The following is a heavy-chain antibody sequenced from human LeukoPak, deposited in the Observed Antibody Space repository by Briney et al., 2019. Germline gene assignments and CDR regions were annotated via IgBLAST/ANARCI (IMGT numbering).Heavy chain of an antibody. D-gene: IGHD3-10*01. CDR3: AREVRGRYYYGSGSPTFDY. CDR2: ISSSSSYI. V-gene: IGHV3-21*01. CDR1: GFTFSSYE. Sequence: PGGSLRLSCAASGFTFSSYEMNWVRQAPGKGLEWVSSISSSSSYIYYADSVKGRFTISRDNAKNSLYLQMNSLRAEDTAVYYCAREVRGRYYYGSGSPTFDYWGQGTLVTVSS. J-gene: IGHJ4*02.